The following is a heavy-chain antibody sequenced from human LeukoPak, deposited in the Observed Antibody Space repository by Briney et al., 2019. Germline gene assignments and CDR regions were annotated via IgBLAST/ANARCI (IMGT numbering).Heavy chain of an antibody. J-gene: IGHJ4*02. CDR2: ISSSGSTI. CDR3: ARGPILWELLTYYFDY. CDR1: GFTFSDYY. V-gene: IGHV3-11*04. Sequence: PGGSLRLSCAASGFTFSDYYMSWIRQAPGKGLEWVSYISSSGSTIYYTDSVKGRFTISRDNAKNSLYLQMNSLRAEDTAVYYCARGPILWELLTYYFDYWGQGTLVTVSS. D-gene: IGHD1-26*01.